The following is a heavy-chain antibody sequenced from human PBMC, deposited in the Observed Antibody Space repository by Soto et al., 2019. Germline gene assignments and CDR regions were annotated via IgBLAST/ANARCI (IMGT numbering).Heavy chain of an antibody. D-gene: IGHD2-2*01. J-gene: IGHJ6*02. V-gene: IGHV1-3*01. Sequence: GASVKVSCKASGYTFTSYTLHWVRQAPGQRIERMGWIKAGNGFTKSSQKFQDRVTITRDTSASTAYMELSSLRSEDTAVYYCARDPAGNIVVGPAALTEGAYYHYGMDVWGQGTTVTVSS. CDR2: IKAGNGFT. CDR3: ARDPAGNIVVGPAALTEGAYYHYGMDV. CDR1: GYTFTSYT.